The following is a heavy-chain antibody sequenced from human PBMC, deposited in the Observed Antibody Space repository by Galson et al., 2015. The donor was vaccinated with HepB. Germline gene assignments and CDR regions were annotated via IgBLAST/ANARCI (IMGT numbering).Heavy chain of an antibody. D-gene: IGHD3-9*01. CDR1: GYTFNKYG. J-gene: IGHJ4*02. CDR3: ARDVDWALDY. CDR2: ISTKRGNT. V-gene: IGHV1-18*01. Sequence: SVKVSCKASGYTFNKYGISWVRQAPGQGLEWTGWISTKRGNTKHAQNFQGRVTMTTETSTNTAYMELRSLRSADTAVYYCARDVDWALDYWGQGTLVTVSS.